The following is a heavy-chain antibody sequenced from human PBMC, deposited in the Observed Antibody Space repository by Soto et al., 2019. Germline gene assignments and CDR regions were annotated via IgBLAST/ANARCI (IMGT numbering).Heavy chain of an antibody. CDR1: GFTFSSYW. CDR3: AREVLRFLEWPPYYYYYMAV. Sequence: PGGSLRLSCAASGFTFSSYWMSWFRQAPGKGLEWVANIKQDGSEKYYVDSVKGRFTISRDNAKNSLYLQMNSLRAEDTAVYYCAREVLRFLEWPPYYYYYMAVWGKGSTVTVSS. J-gene: IGHJ6*03. V-gene: IGHV3-7*01. CDR2: IKQDGSEK. D-gene: IGHD3-3*01.